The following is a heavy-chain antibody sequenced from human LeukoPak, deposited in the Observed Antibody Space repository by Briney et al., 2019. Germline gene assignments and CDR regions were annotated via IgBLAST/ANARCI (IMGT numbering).Heavy chain of an antibody. CDR1: GFSLSTSGMR. D-gene: IGHD1-7*01. CDR3: ARMPLTGTTDYDAFDI. J-gene: IGHJ3*02. V-gene: IGHV2-70*04. CDR2: IDWDGDK. Sequence: SGPTLVNPTQTLTLTCTFSGFSLSTSGMRVSWIRQPPGKALEWLARIDWDGDKFYSTSLKTRLTISKDTSKNQVVLTMTNMDPVDTATYYCARMPLTGTTDYDAFDIWGQGTMVTVSS.